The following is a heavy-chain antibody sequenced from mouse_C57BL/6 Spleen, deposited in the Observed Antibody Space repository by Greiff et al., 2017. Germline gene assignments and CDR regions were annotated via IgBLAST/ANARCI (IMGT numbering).Heavy chain of an antibody. CDR1: GYTFTSYW. V-gene: IGHV1-7*01. CDR3: SRSGDRYDYNYAMDY. Sequence: QVQLKESGAELAKPGASVKLSCKASGYTFTSYWMHWVKQRPGQGLEWIGYINPRSGYTKYNQKFKDKATLTADKSSSTAYMQLSSLTYEDSAVYYCSRSGDRYDYNYAMDYWGQGTSVTVSS. J-gene: IGHJ4*01. D-gene: IGHD2-4*01. CDR2: INPRSGYT.